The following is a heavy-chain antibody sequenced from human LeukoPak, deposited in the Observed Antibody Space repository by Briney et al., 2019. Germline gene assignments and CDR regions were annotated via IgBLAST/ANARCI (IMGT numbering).Heavy chain of an antibody. D-gene: IGHD2/OR15-2a*01. V-gene: IGHV3-74*01. CDR3: VSFYETY. J-gene: IGHJ4*02. CDR1: GFTFSSYA. CDR2: INSDGSWT. Sequence: GGSLRLSCAASGFTFSSYAMHWVRQAPGKGLVWVSHINSDGSWTSYADSVKGRFTISKGNAKNTVYLQMNSLRAEDTAVYYCVSFYETYWGRGTLVTVSS.